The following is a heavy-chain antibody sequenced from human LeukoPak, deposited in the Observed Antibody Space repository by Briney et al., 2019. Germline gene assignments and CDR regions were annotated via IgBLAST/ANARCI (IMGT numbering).Heavy chain of an antibody. Sequence: GGSLRLSCAASGFTFSSYGMHWVRQAPGKGLEWVAVISYDGSNKYYADSVKGRFTISRDNSKNTLYLQMNSLRAEDTAVYYCALYSYGDDAFDIWGKGTMVTVSS. V-gene: IGHV3-30*03. D-gene: IGHD5-18*01. CDR3: ALYSYGDDAFDI. CDR1: GFTFSSYG. CDR2: ISYDGSNK. J-gene: IGHJ3*02.